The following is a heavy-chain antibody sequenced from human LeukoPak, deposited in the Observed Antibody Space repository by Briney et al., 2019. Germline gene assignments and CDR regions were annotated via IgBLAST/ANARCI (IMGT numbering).Heavy chain of an antibody. J-gene: IGHJ4*02. D-gene: IGHD4-17*01. CDR2: IYPGDSDT. CDR1: GFIVSDSW. Sequence: GASLQISCQGSGFIVSDSWIGWGRQVPGKGGEGRGIIYPGDSDTRYSPSFQAHVTISADKSISTANLQCSSLKATDTAMYYCARPYGRPFDYWGQGTLVSVSS. V-gene: IGHV5-51*01. CDR3: ARPYGRPFDY.